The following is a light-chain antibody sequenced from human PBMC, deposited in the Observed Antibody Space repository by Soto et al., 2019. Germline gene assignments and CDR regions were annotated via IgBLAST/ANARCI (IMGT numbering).Light chain of an antibody. V-gene: IGLV1-40*01. J-gene: IGLJ1*01. CDR3: QSYDSSLSGLV. Sequence: QSVLTQPPSVSGAPGQRVTISCTGSSSHIGAGYDVHWYQQLPGTAPKLLIYGNSNRPSGVPDRFSGSKSGTSASLAITGLQAEDEADYYCQSYDSSLSGLVFGTGTKLTVL. CDR1: SSHIGAGYD. CDR2: GNS.